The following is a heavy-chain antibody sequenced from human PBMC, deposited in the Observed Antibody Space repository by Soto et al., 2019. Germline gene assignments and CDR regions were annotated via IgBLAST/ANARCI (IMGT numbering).Heavy chain of an antibody. CDR2: ISSSNNDI. J-gene: IGHJ4*02. D-gene: IGHD3-16*01. Sequence: PGGSLRLSCAASGFTFSSYTMNWVRQAPGKGLEWLSSISSSNNDIYYADSVKGRFTISRDNSKNTLYLHMNSLRADDTAAYYCAKWHTYNYDSLAFSGFDCWGQGTQVTVSS. V-gene: IGHV3-21*04. CDR3: AKWHTYNYDSLAFSGFDC. CDR1: GFTFSSYT.